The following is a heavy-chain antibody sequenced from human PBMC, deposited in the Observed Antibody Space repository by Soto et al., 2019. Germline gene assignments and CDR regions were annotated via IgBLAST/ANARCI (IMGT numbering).Heavy chain of an antibody. V-gene: IGHV4-59*01. CDR3: ARFLRSGSHWSAFDI. J-gene: IGHJ3*02. D-gene: IGHD3-3*01. CDR2: IYNTGRP. CDR1: GAAISDYY. Sequence: QVQLQESGPGLVKPSETLSLTCSVYGAAISDYYWTWIRQPPGEGLEWIGHIYNTGRPTYSPSLKSRGTISVDKSKNQFSLNLSTVTAADTAVYFCARFLRSGSHWSAFDIWGQGTKVTVSP.